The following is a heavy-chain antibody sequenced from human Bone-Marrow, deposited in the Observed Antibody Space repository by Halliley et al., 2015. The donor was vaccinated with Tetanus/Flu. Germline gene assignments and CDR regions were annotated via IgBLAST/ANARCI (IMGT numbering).Heavy chain of an antibody. CDR1: GGSINRVGYY. J-gene: IGHJ6*02. V-gene: IGHV4-31*01. CDR2: IYYGGRI. Sequence: LRLSCTVSGGSINRVGYYWNWVRQHPGKGLEWIGYIYYGGRIYCNPSLKSLVTMSVDTSKNQFSLKVNSVSPADTAVYYCTRSRGGDCSSKTCHFSYGLDVWGQGTTVAVSS. D-gene: IGHD2-2*01. CDR3: TRSRGGDCSSKTCHFSYGLDV.